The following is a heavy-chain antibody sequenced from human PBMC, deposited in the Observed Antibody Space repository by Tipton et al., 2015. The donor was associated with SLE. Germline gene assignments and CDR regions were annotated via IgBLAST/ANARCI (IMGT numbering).Heavy chain of an antibody. D-gene: IGHD4-17*01. CDR3: ARDRPRLRFKSGAFDI. CDR2: INHSGST. CDR1: GGSFSGYY. J-gene: IGHJ3*02. Sequence: TLSLTCAVYGGSFSGYYWSWIRQPPGKGLEWIGEINHSGSTNYNPSLKSRVTISVDTSKNQFSLKLSSVTAADTAVYYCARDRPRLRFKSGAFDIWGQGKIVTVSS. V-gene: IGHV4-34*01.